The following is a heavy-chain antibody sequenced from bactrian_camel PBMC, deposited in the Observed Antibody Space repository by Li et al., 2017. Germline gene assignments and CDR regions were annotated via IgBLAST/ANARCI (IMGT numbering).Heavy chain of an antibody. D-gene: IGHD2*01. CDR3: AKQYYSGDYYYTEPYRY. V-gene: IGHV3S31*01. CDR2: VNAGGGRK. CDR1: GFTFTSYT. Sequence: VQLVESGGGLVQSGGSLTLACAASGFTFTSYTMSWVRQTPGKALEWVSSVNAGGGRKYYTNSVKGRFTISRDNARNTLYLQLNSLKTEDTAIYYCAKQYYSGDYYYTEPYRYWGQGTQVTVS. J-gene: IGHJ4*01.